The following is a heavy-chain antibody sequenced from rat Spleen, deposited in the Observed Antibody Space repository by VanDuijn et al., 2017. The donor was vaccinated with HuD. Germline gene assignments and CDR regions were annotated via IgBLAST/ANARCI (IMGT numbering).Heavy chain of an antibody. J-gene: IGHJ4*01. CDR2: ISSGGGGT. CDR1: GFTFSDYY. D-gene: IGHD1-1*01. Sequence: EVQLVESGGGLVQPGRSLKLSCAASGFTFSDYYMAWVRQAPKKGLEWVASISSGGGGTYYSDSVKGRFTISRDNAKSTLYLQMDSLRSEDTATYYCETVKSGDGVMDACGQGASVTGSS. V-gene: IGHV5-20*01. CDR3: ETVKSGDGVMDA.